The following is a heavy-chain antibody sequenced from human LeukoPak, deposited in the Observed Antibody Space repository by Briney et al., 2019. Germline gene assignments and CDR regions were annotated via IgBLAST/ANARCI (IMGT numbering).Heavy chain of an antibody. V-gene: IGHV3-23*01. CDR2: ISGRGGST. Sequence: SGGSLRLSCAASGFTFSSYAMSWVRQAPGKGLEWVSAISGRGGSTYYADSVKGRFTIYRDNSQNTLYLQMNRLRAEDTAVYYCAKGLEVRGRSSMDVWGKGTTVTVSS. CDR3: AKGLEVRGRSSMDV. D-gene: IGHD3-10*01. CDR1: GFTFSSYA. J-gene: IGHJ6*03.